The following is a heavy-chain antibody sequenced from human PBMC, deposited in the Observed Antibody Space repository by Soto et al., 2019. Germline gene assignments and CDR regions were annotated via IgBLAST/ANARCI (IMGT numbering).Heavy chain of an antibody. D-gene: IGHD4-17*01. J-gene: IGHJ6*02. CDR2: ISYDGSNK. CDR1: GFTFSSYA. Sequence: QVQLVESGGGVVQPGRSLRLSCAASGFTFSSYAMHWVRQAPGKGLEWVAVISYDGSNKYYADFVKGRFTISRDNSKNTLYLQMNSLRAEDTAVYYCARDIPRYGDYPHDYYYYGMDVWGQGTTVTVSS. V-gene: IGHV3-30-3*01. CDR3: ARDIPRYGDYPHDYYYYGMDV.